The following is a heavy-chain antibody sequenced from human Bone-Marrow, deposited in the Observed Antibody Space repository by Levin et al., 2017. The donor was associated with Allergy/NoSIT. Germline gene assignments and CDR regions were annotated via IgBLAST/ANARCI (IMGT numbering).Heavy chain of an antibody. CDR1: GFTFSHLA. V-gene: IGHV3-33*01. CDR3: ATGYGDYMTDFDY. D-gene: IGHD4-17*01. CDR2: IWADGSEK. Sequence: LSLTCAASGFTFSHLAMHWVRQAPGKGLEWVAVIWADGSEKYYGDSVKGRFTISKDNSKNTLYLEINSLRVEDTAVYYCATGYGDYMTDFDYWGQGTLVTVST. J-gene: IGHJ4*02.